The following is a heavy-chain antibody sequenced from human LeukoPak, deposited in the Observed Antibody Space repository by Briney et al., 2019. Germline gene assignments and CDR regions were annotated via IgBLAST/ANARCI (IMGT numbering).Heavy chain of an antibody. D-gene: IGHD2-2*01. CDR3: ARRGVYCSGTSCYWVFDY. V-gene: IGHV4-34*01. CDR2: INHSGTT. Sequence: SETLSLTCAVYGGSFSGYYWSWIRQPPGKGLEWIGEINHSGTTNYNPSLKSRVTISVDTSKNQFSLNLSSVTAADTAVFYCARRGVYCSGTSCYWVFDYWGPGTLVTVSS. J-gene: IGHJ4*02. CDR1: GGSFSGYY.